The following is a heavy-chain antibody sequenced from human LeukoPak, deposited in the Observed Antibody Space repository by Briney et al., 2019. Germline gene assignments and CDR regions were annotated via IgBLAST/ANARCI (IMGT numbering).Heavy chain of an antibody. CDR3: ARAPMAITTSAFPDAFYF. V-gene: IGHV4-59*02. CDR2: VSYSGGT. CDR1: GDSVSGHY. Sequence: SETLSLTCTVSGDSVSGHYWSWIRQTPGKGLEWIGYVSYSGGTNYNPSLKRRVSISLDTSKNQFSLKLSSPAAADPAVYYCARAPMAITTSAFPDAFYFWGEGTMVTVSS. J-gene: IGHJ3*01. D-gene: IGHD5-12*01.